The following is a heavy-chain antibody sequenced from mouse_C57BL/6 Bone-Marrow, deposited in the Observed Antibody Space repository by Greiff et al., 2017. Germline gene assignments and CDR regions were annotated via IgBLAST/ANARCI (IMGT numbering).Heavy chain of an antibody. CDR3: GRYSNGDYFDY. CDR1: GYTFTSYW. V-gene: IGHV1-50*01. D-gene: IGHD2-5*01. J-gene: IGHJ2*01. Sequence: QVQLQQPGAELVKPGASVKLSCKASGYTFTSYWMQWVKQRPGQGLEWIGEIDPSDSYTNYNQKFKGKATLTVDTSSSTAYMQRSSLTSEDSAVYYCGRYSNGDYFDYWGQGTTLTVSS. CDR2: IDPSDSYT.